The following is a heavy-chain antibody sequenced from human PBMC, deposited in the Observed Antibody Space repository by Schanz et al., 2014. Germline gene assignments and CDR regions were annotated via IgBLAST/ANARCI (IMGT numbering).Heavy chain of an antibody. V-gene: IGHV1-46*03. D-gene: IGHD2-2*01. CDR3: ARAPTGYCSDTSCLGAPFDY. CDR1: GYTFVSYS. J-gene: IGHJ4*02. Sequence: QVQLVQSGAEVKKPGASVKVSCKASGYTFVSYSMHWVRQAPGQGLEWMGIINPSGGGASYALRFQDRVSVSRDTSRSSVCMELSSLRSEDAAVYYCARAPTGYCSDTSCLGAPFDYWGQGTLVTVSS. CDR2: INPSGGGA.